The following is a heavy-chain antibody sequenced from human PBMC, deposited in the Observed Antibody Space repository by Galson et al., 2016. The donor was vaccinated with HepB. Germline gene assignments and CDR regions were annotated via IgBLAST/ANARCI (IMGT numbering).Heavy chain of an antibody. Sequence: SETLSLTCTVSGASVSGNKWWTWVRQSPGKGLEWIGETYYRGTTNYNPSLQRRITISVDKSKNHFYLDLTSVTAADTAVYYCARGDYGLGRGKNSLGYWGRGTLVTASS. CDR3: ARGDYGLGRGKNSLGY. D-gene: IGHD3-10*01. J-gene: IGHJ4*02. CDR2: TYYRGTT. V-gene: IGHV4-4*02. CDR1: GASVSGNKW.